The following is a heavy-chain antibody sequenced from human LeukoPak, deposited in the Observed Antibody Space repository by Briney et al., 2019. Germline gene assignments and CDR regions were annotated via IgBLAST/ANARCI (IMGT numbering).Heavy chain of an antibody. CDR1: GGSFSGYY. Sequence: SETLSLTCAVYGGSFSGYYWSWIRQPPGKGLEWIGYIYYSGSTNYNPSLKSRVTISVDTSKNQFSLKLSSVTAADTAVYHCARESGRIQLWPHAFDIWGQGTMVTVSS. V-gene: IGHV4-59*01. J-gene: IGHJ3*02. CDR3: ARESGRIQLWPHAFDI. D-gene: IGHD5-18*01. CDR2: IYYSGST.